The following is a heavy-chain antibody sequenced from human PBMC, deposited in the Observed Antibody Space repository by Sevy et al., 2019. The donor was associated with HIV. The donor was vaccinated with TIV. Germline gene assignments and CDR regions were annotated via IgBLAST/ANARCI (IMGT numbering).Heavy chain of an antibody. V-gene: IGHV4-59*01. CDR3: ARASPEYYYGLDV. CDR1: GGSMSGYY. CDR2: FYYSRST. Sequence: SETLSLTCTVSGGSMSGYYWSWIRQPPGKGLEWIGYFYYSRSTNYNPSLKSRVTISVDTSRNHSSLKLRSVTAADTAVYYCARASPEYYYGLDVWGHGTTVTVPS. J-gene: IGHJ6*02.